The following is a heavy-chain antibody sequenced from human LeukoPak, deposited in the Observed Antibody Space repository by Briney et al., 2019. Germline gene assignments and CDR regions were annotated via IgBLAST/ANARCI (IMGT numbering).Heavy chain of an antibody. CDR1: GGSFSGYY. J-gene: IGHJ4*02. V-gene: IGHV4-34*01. CDR2: INHSGST. D-gene: IGHD4-23*01. CDR3: ARAPYGGALDY. Sequence: KPSETLSLTCAVYGGSFSGYYWICIRQPPGKGLEWIGEINHSGSTNYNPSLKSRVTISLDTSKNQLSLRLSSVTAADTAVYFCARAPYGGALDYWGQGTLVTVSS.